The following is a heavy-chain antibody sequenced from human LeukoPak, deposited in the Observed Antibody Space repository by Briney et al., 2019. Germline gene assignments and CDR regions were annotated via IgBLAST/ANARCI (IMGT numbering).Heavy chain of an antibody. V-gene: IGHV3-23*01. Sequence: QAGGSLRLSCAASGFTFSSYAMSWVRQAPGKGLEWVSAISGSGGSTYYADSVKGRFTISRDNAKNSLYLQMNSLRAEDMALYYCARSNYYGSGSYMDYWGQGTLVTVSS. CDR2: ISGSGGST. CDR3: ARSNYYGSGSYMDY. D-gene: IGHD3-10*01. CDR1: GFTFSSYA. J-gene: IGHJ4*02.